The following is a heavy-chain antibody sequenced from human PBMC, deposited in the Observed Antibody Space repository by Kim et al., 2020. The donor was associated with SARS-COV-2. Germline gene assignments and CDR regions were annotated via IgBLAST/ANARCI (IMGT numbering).Heavy chain of an antibody. CDR3: ARGSGWAFDY. CDR2: T. J-gene: IGHJ4*02. V-gene: IGHV1-3*01. D-gene: IGHD6-19*01. Sequence: TKYSRKFRGRDTITRDTTASTAYMELSSLRSEDTAVYYCARGSGWAFDYWGQGTLVTVAS.